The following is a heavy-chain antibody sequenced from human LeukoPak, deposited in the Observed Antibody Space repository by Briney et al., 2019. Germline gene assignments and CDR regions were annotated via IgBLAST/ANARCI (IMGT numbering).Heavy chain of an antibody. V-gene: IGHV4-34*01. CDR3: ARIAVAGDY. Sequence: SETLSLTCAVYGGSFSGYYWSWIRQPPGKGLEWIGEIDHSGRTNSNASLKSRVTISVDMSKNQFSLRLSSVTAADTAVYYCARIAVAGDYWGQGTLVTVSS. CDR2: IDHSGRT. J-gene: IGHJ4*02. CDR1: GGSFSGYY. D-gene: IGHD6-19*01.